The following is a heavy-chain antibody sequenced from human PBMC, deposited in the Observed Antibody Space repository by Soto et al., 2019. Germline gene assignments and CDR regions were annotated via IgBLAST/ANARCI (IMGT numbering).Heavy chain of an antibody. Sequence: QVQLQESGPGLVKPSQTLSLTCTVSGGSISSGGYYWSWIRQHPGKGLEWIGYIYYSGSTHYNPSLKSRVTISVDTSKNQFSLKLSSVTAADTAVYYCVGWGDFDWFDPWGQETLVTVSS. D-gene: IGHD3-16*01. CDR1: GGSISSGGYY. V-gene: IGHV4-31*03. CDR3: VGWGDFDWFDP. J-gene: IGHJ5*02. CDR2: IYYSGST.